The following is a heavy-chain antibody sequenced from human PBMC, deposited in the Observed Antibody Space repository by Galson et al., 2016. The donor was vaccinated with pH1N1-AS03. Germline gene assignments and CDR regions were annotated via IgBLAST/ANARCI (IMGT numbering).Heavy chain of an antibody. CDR3: VRDDATSYDAFDM. CDR2: IKQDGGEK. V-gene: IGHV3-7*01. CDR1: GFTFSTYW. J-gene: IGHJ3*02. D-gene: IGHD2-2*01. Sequence: SLRLSCAASGFTFSTYWMSWVRQAPGKGLEWVANIKQDGGEKYYVDSVKGRFTISRDNAKNSLHLQMNSLTADDTAVYYCVRDDATSYDAFDMWGQGTMITVSS.